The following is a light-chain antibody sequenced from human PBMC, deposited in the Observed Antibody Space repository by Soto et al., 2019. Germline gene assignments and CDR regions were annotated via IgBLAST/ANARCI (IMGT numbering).Light chain of an antibody. J-gene: IGKJ1*01. V-gene: IGKV1-39*01. CDR2: GAT. CDR3: QQSYSIPLT. Sequence: DIQMTQSPSSLSASVGDRVTITCRASQSISNFLNWYQQTPGKAPQLLIDGATSLRSGVPSRFSGSGSGTDFTLTISSLQAEDFATYYCQQSYSIPLTFGQGTKVEIK. CDR1: QSISNF.